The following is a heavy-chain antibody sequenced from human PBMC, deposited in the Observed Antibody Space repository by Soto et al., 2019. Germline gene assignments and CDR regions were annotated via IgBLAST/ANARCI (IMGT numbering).Heavy chain of an antibody. CDR2: ISGGGSNT. Sequence: AGCLRLSCAASGFPFSSYVMAWVRQAPGKGLEWVSGISGGGSNTFYADSVKGRFTISRDNSKNTLLLQMNSLGAEDTAVYYCAKDSNKYSSSLRGRYFDYWGQGIGVTVSS. CDR3: AKDSNKYSSSLRGRYFDY. CDR1: GFPFSSYV. D-gene: IGHD4-4*01. J-gene: IGHJ4*02. V-gene: IGHV3-23*01.